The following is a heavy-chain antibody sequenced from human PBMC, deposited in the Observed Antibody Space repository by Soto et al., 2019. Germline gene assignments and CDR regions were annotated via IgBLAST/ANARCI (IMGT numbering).Heavy chain of an antibody. V-gene: IGHV2-5*02. D-gene: IGHD3-16*01. CDR3: AHRGAKSLWFDP. J-gene: IGHJ5*02. Sequence: QISLKESGPTLVKPTQTLTLTCTFSGFSLSTYGVGVGWIRQPPGKALQWLALIYWDGDKRYSPSLKSRLTISKATSKHQVVLTMTNMHPVDTATYCCAHRGAKSLWFDPWGQGTLVTVSS. CDR1: GFSLSTYGVG. CDR2: IYWDGDK.